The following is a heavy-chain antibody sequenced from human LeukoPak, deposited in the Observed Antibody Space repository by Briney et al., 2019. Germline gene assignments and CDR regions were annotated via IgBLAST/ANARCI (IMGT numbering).Heavy chain of an antibody. CDR2: INTNNGNT. CDR3: ARKRCTGDCYLFDP. CDR1: GYTFSTYG. V-gene: IGHV1-18*01. Sequence: ASVKVSCKASGYTFSTYGLMWVRQAPGQGLEWMGWINTNNGNTNYAQKFQGRVTMTTDTSTSTGYMELRSLRSDDTAVYYCARKRCTGDCYLFDPWGQGTLVTVSP. D-gene: IGHD2-21*02. J-gene: IGHJ5*02.